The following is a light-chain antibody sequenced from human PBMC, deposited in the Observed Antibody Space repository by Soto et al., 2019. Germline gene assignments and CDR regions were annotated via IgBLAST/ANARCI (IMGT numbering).Light chain of an antibody. CDR1: QSISTW. V-gene: IGKV1-5*03. J-gene: IGKJ1*01. CDR3: QQYINRWT. CDR2: KAS. Sequence: DIQMAQSPSTLSASVGDRVTITCRASQSISTWLAWYQQKPGKAPKLLIYKASSLESGVPSRFSGSGSGTEFTLTISSLQRDDSATYYCQQYINRWTFGQGTKVEIK.